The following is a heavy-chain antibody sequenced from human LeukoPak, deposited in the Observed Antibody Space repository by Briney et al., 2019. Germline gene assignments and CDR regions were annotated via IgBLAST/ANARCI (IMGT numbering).Heavy chain of an antibody. J-gene: IGHJ3*02. CDR1: GGPISTYY. D-gene: IGHD5-18*01. Sequence: SETLSLTCTVSGGPISTYYWSWFRQPPGEGLEWIGYIYSTGSTDYNASLRSRVTISVDTSKTQFSLKLTSVTDADTAVYYCASTRGHSYGWGAFDIWGQGTMVTVSS. V-gene: IGHV4-4*09. CDR2: IYSTGST. CDR3: ASTRGHSYGWGAFDI.